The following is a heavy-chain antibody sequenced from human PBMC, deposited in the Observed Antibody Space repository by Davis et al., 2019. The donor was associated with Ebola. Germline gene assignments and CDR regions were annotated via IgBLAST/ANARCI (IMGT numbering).Heavy chain of an antibody. Sequence: ASVKVSCKASGYTFTGYYIHWVRQAPGQGLEWMGWINPNTGGTIYAQKFQDRVTMTRDTSISTAYMELSRLRSDDTAVYYCARLGSAPFDYWGQGTLVTVSP. V-gene: IGHV1-2*02. D-gene: IGHD1-26*01. J-gene: IGHJ4*02. CDR3: ARLGSAPFDY. CDR1: GYTFTGYY. CDR2: INPNTGGT.